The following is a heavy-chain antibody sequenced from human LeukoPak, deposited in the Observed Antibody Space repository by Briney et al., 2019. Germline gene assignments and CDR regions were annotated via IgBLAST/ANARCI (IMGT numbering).Heavy chain of an antibody. D-gene: IGHD3-16*01. J-gene: IGHJ6*02. CDR2: IYSGGST. V-gene: IGHV3-53*01. CDR1: GFTVRSNY. Sequence: GGSLRLSCAASGFTVRSNYKSWVRQAPGTGLEWVSVIYSGGSTYYADSVKRRFTISRDNSKNTLYLQMNSLRAEDTAVYYCARGRGGLYGMDVWGQGTTVTVSS. CDR3: ARGRGGLYGMDV.